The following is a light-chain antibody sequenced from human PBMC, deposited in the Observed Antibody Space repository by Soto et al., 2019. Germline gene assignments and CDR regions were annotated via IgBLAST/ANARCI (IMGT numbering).Light chain of an antibody. J-gene: IGKJ1*01. CDR2: KAS. Sequence: DIQMTQSPSTLSASVGDRVTITCRASQSISSWLAWYQHKPGRATKILIYKASSLETGVPSRFSGSGSGTEFTLIISSLQPEDFASYYCQQYGSSSPWTFGQGTKVEIK. CDR3: QQYGSSSPWT. V-gene: IGKV1-5*03. CDR1: QSISSW.